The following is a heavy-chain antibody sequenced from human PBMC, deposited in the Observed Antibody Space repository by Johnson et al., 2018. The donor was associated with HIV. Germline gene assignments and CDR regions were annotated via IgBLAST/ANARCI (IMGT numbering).Heavy chain of an antibody. V-gene: IGHV3-30*04. CDR1: GFTFSSYA. D-gene: IGHD6-13*01. Sequence: QVQLVESGGGVVQPGRSLRLSCAASGFTFSSYAMHWVRQAPGKGLEWVAVISYDGSNTYYADSVKGRFTISRDVSKSTLFLEMNSLRVEDTAMYYCAIIAAGNVFDVWGQGTVVTVSS. CDR3: AIIAAGNVFDV. CDR2: ISYDGSNT. J-gene: IGHJ3*01.